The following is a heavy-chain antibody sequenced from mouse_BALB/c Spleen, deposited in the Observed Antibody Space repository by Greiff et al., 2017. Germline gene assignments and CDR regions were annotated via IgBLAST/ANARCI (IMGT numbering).Heavy chain of an antibody. CDR1: GFSLTSYG. CDR2: IWSGGST. D-gene: IGHD2-14*01. Sequence: QVQLQQSGPGLVQPSQSLSITCTVSGFSLTSYGVHWVRQSPGKGLEWLGVIWSGGSTDYNAAFISRLSISKDNSKSQVFFKMNSLQANDTAIYYCARGGRYDGENAMDYWGQGTSVTVSS. J-gene: IGHJ4*01. CDR3: ARGGRYDGENAMDY. V-gene: IGHV2-2*02.